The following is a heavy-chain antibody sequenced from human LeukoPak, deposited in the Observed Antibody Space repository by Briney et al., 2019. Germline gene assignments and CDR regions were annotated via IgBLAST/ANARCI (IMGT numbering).Heavy chain of an antibody. CDR2: IYYSGST. J-gene: IGHJ6*02. CDR1: GGSISSYY. CDR3: ARDWRFGSYYYYGMDV. Sequence: SETLSLTCTVSGGSISSYYWSWIRQPPGKGLEWIGYIYYSGSTNYNPSLKSRVTISVDTPKNQFSLKLSSVTAADTAVYYCARDWRFGSYYYYGMDVWGQGTTVTVSS. V-gene: IGHV4-59*01. D-gene: IGHD3-10*01.